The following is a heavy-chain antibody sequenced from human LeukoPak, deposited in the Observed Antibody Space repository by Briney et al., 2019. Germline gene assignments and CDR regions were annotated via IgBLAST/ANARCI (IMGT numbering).Heavy chain of an antibody. CDR2: IYYSGST. V-gene: IGHV4-31*03. J-gene: IGHJ4*02. CDR3: ARVYSYGYYFDY. CDR1: GGSISSGGYY. Sequence: SETLSLTCTVSGGSISSGGYYWSWIRQHPGKGLERIGYIYYSGSTYYNPSLKSRVTISVDTSKNQFSLKLSSVTAADTAVYYCARVYSYGYYFDYWGQGTLVTVSS. D-gene: IGHD5-18*01.